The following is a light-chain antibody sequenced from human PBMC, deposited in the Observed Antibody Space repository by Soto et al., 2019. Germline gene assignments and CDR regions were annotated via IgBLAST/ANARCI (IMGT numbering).Light chain of an antibody. J-gene: IGKJ5*01. CDR2: KVS. CDR3: MQGTHWPIT. Sequence: DVVMTQSPLSLPVTRGRPSSISRESTQSLVHSDGIAYFSWFXQRQGRSPRXLIYKVSNRDSGVPARFSGSGSGTDFAMKISRVEAEDGGVDECMQGTHWPITFGQGTRLEIK. V-gene: IGKV2-30*02. CDR1: QSLVHSDGIAY.